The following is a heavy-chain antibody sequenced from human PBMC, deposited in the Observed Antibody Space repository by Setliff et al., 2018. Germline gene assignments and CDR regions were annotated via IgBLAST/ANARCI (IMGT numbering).Heavy chain of an antibody. CDR3: AREGRSSTRGWYMDA. D-gene: IGHD2-2*01. CDR1: NFSLTSGFF. Sequence: SETLSLTCTVSNFSLTSGFFWAWVRQPPGKGLEWIATVYRRGSTDYKPSVESRATISVDTSKNQFSLKLTSMTAEDTAVYFCAREGRSSTRGWYMDAWGKGTSVTVSS. CDR2: VYRRGST. J-gene: IGHJ6*03. V-gene: IGHV4-38-2*02.